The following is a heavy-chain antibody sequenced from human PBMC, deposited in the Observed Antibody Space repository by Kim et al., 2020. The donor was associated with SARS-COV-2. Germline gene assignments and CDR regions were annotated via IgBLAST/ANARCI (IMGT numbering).Heavy chain of an antibody. CDR2: ISYDGSNK. V-gene: IGHV3-30*04. CDR3: ARDGKDIVVVVAAQSTSHGYYGMDV. Sequence: GGSLRLSCAASGFTFSSYAMHWVRQAPGKGLEWVAVISYDGSNKYYADSVKGRFTISRDNSKNTLYLQMNSLRAEDTAVYYCARDGKDIVVVVAAQSTSHGYYGMDVCGAGTTGTVSS. D-gene: IGHD2-15*01. CDR1: GFTFSSYA. J-gene: IGHJ6*04.